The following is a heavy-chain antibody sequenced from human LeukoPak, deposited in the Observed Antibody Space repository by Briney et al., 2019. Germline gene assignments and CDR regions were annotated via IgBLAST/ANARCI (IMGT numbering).Heavy chain of an antibody. CDR2: IYTGGST. CDR1: GGSISSYY. V-gene: IGHV4-4*07. D-gene: IGHD3-10*01. J-gene: IGHJ4*02. CDR3: ASTSGFLLHGYYFDY. Sequence: SETLSLTCTVSGGSISSYYWSWIRQPAGKGLEWIGRIYTGGSTNYNPSLKSRVTMSVDTSKNQFSLKLSSVTAADTAVYYCASTSGFLLHGYYFDYWGQGTLVTVSS.